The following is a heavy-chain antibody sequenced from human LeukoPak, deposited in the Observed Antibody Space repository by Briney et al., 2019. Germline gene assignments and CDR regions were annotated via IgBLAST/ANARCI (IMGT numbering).Heavy chain of an antibody. CDR3: AREIDSSGWYYFDY. CDR2: INAGNGNT. CDR1: GYTFTSYA. D-gene: IGHD6-19*01. J-gene: IGHJ4*02. Sequence: ASVKVSCKASGYTFTSYAMHWVRQAPGQRLEWMGWINAGNGNTKYSQKLQGRVTITRDTSASTAYMELSSLRSEDTAVYYCAREIDSSGWYYFDYWGQGTLVTVSS. V-gene: IGHV1-3*01.